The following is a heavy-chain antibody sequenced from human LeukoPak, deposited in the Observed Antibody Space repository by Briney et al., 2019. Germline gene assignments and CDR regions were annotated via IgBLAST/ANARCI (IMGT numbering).Heavy chain of an antibody. D-gene: IGHD6-13*01. CDR1: GFTFDDYA. V-gene: IGHV3-43D*03. Sequence: GGSLRLSCAASGFTFDDYAMHWVRQAPGKGLEWVSLISWDGGSTYYADSVKGRFTISRDNSKNSLYLQMNSLRAEDTALYYCAKGSYSSSWYPLTDYYYYYMDVWGKGTTVTVSS. J-gene: IGHJ6*03. CDR3: AKGSYSSSWYPLTDYYYYYMDV. CDR2: ISWDGGST.